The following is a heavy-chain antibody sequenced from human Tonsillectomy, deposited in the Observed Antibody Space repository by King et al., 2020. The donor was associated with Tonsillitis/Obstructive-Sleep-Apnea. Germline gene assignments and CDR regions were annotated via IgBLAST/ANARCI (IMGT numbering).Heavy chain of an antibody. Sequence: VQLVESGAEVKKPGESLRISCKGSGYSFSSYWINWVRQMPGKGLEWMGRIDPTDSHTNYSPSFQGHVTISVDKSIRTAYLQWSSLKASDTVMYYCARHVIAAADGPPGLDVWGQGTTVTVFS. CDR1: GYSFSSYW. D-gene: IGHD6-13*01. J-gene: IGHJ6*02. CDR2: IDPTDSHT. V-gene: IGHV5-10-1*03. CDR3: ARHVIAAADGPPGLDV.